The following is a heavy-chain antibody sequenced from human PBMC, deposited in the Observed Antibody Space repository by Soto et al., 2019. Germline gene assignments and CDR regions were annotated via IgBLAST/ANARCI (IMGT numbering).Heavy chain of an antibody. CDR3: AITPGRFYDY. D-gene: IGHD1-26*01. V-gene: IGHV4-59*01. Sequence: SETLSLTCTVSGGSISSYYWSWIRQPPGKGLEWIGYIYYSGSTNYNPSLKSRVTISVDTSKNQFSLKLSSVTAADTAVYYCAITPGRFYDYWGQGTLVTVSS. CDR2: IYYSGST. CDR1: GGSISSYY. J-gene: IGHJ4*02.